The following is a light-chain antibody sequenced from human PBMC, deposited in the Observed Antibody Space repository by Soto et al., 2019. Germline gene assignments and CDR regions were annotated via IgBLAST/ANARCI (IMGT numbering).Light chain of an antibody. Sequence: DIQMTQSPSSLSASVGYIVTITCRASQNIINYLSWFQQRPGKAPKLLIYAASTLQSGVPSRFSGRGSGTDFTLNISTLQPEDFAAYFCQQTHSVPNTFGGGTKVDI. V-gene: IGKV1-39*01. J-gene: IGKJ4*01. CDR2: AAS. CDR3: QQTHSVPNT. CDR1: QNIINY.